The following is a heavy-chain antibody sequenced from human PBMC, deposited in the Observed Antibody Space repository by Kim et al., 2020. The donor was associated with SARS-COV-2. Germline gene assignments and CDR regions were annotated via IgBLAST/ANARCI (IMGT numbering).Heavy chain of an antibody. J-gene: IGHJ5*02. D-gene: IGHD3-22*01. Sequence: SQTLSLTCAISGVSVSSNSATWDWIRQSPARGLEWLGRTYYRSKWYNDYAESVKSRITIKPDTSKNQFSLHLNSVTPEDTAVYYCARGTIYYYDSSGYHKWFDPWGQGTLVTVSS. CDR3: ARGTIYYYDSSGYHKWFDP. CDR2: TYYRSKWYN. V-gene: IGHV6-1*01. CDR1: GVSVSSNSAT.